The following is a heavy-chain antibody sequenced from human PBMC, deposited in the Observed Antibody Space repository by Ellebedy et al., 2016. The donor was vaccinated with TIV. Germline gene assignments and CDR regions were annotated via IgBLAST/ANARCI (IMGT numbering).Heavy chain of an antibody. V-gene: IGHV3-23*01. CDR1: GFTFSSYA. Sequence: GGSLRLXXAASGFTFSSYAMSWVRQAPGKGLEWVSAISGSGGSTYYADSVKGRFTISRDNSKNTLYLQMNSLRAEDMAVYYCAKGEDYYDSSGHGRVRYWGQGTLVTVSS. D-gene: IGHD3-22*01. CDR2: ISGSGGST. CDR3: AKGEDYYDSSGHGRVRY. J-gene: IGHJ4*02.